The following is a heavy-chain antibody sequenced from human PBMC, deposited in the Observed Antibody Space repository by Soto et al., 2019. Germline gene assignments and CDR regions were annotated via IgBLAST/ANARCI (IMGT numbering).Heavy chain of an antibody. CDR1: GGSISIGTDY. CDR2: VHYSGST. V-gene: IGHV4-39*01. Sequence: PSETLSLTCTVSGGSISIGTDYWGWIRQAPGKGLEWIGNVHYSGSTSYNPSLKSRVTISVDTSKNQFSLKLSSVTAADTAVYYCARCKYAGYYFDYYYYYGMDVWGQGTTVTVSS. J-gene: IGHJ6*02. D-gene: IGHD3-22*01. CDR3: ARCKYAGYYFDYYYYYGMDV.